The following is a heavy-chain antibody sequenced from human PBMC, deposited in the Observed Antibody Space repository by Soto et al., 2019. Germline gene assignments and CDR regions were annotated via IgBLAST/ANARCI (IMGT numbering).Heavy chain of an antibody. D-gene: IGHD2-21*02. V-gene: IGHV3-21*01. CDR1: GFTFSSYS. CDR2: ISSSSSYI. J-gene: IGHJ6*02. Sequence: GGSLRLSCAASGFTFSSYSMNWVRQAPGKGLEWVSSISSSSSYIYYADSVKGRFTISRDNAKNSLYLQMNSLRAEDTAVYYCARDSEVVVTAIFHYYYYGMDVWGQGTTVTVSS. CDR3: ARDSEVVVTAIFHYYYYGMDV.